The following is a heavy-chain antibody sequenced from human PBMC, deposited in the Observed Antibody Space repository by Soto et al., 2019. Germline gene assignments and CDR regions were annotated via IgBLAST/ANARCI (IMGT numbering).Heavy chain of an antibody. J-gene: IGHJ6*01. D-gene: IGHD3-10*01. V-gene: IGHV1-8*01. Sequence: LLNRYWKGAGYGSTIDHGAGGRQTTGQVLEWMGWMNPGSGDTGYAQKFQGRVTMTRDISIATAYMELSSLRSEDTAIYYCARMASMGLLNGFGLWGEGILVSGSS. CDR1: GYGSTIDH. CDR2: MNPGSGDT. CDR3: ARMASMGLLNGFGL.